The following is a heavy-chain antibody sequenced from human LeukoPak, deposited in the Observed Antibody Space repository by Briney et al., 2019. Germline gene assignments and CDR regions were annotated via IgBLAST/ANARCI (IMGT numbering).Heavy chain of an antibody. CDR1: GGSISSYY. J-gene: IGHJ4*02. CDR2: INHSGST. V-gene: IGHV4-34*01. D-gene: IGHD3-22*01. Sequence: SETLSLTCTVSGGSISSYYWSWIRQPPGKGLEWIGEINHSGSTNYNPSLKSRVTISVDTSKNQFSLKLSSVTAEDTAVYYCARDLTLYYYDSSGYAGYWGQGTLVTVSS. CDR3: ARDLTLYYYDSSGYAGY.